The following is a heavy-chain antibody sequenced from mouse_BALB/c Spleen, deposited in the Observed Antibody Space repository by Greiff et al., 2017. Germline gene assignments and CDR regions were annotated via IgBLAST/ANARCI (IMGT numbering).Heavy chain of an antibody. CDR2: INPYNGGT. CDR3: AKGYGRDYYAMDY. D-gene: IGHD1-1*01. V-gene: IGHV1-18*01. J-gene: IGHJ4*01. Sequence: VQLQQSGPELVKPGASMKISCKASGYSFTGYTMNWVKQSHGKNLEWIGLINPYNGGTSYNQKFKGKATLTVDKSSSTAYMELLSLTSEDSAVYYCAKGYGRDYYAMDYWGQGTSVTVSS. CDR1: GYSFTGYT.